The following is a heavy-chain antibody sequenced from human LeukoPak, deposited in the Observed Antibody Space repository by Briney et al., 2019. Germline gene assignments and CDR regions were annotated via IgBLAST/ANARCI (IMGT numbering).Heavy chain of an antibody. CDR1: GYTFTSYV. V-gene: IGHV1-8*02. D-gene: IGHD3-22*01. J-gene: IGHJ5*02. CDR3: ARDSPYYYDSSGYSIQGWFDP. Sequence: ASVKVSCKASGYTFTSYVINWVRQATGQGLEWMGWMNPNSGNTGYAQKFQGRVIMTRDTSTSTAYMELSRLRSDDTAVYYCARDSPYYYDSSGYSIQGWFDPWGQGTLVTVSS. CDR2: MNPNSGNT.